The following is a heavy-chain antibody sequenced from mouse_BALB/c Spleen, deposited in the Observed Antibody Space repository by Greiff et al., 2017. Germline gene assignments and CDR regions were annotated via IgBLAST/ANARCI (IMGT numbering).Heavy chain of an antibody. Sequence: QVQLQQSGAELVRPGSSVKISCKASGYAFSSYWMTWVKQRPGQGLEWIGQIYPGDGDTNYNGKFKGKATLTADTSSSTAYMQLSSLTSEDSAVYCCTRDYYGSSYYFDYWGQGTTLTVSS. V-gene: IGHV1-80*01. J-gene: IGHJ2*01. D-gene: IGHD1-1*01. CDR2: IYPGDGDT. CDR3: TRDYYGSSYYFDY. CDR1: GYAFSSYW.